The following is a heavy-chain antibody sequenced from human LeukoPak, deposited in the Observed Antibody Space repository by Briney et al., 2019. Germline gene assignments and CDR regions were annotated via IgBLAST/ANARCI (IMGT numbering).Heavy chain of an antibody. CDR1: GYTFTNYD. V-gene: IGHV1-8*03. Sequence: ASVKVSCKASGYTFTNYDINWVRQATGQGLEWMGWMNPNNGNTGYAQKFQGRVTITRDTSISTAYMELSSLRSEDTAVYYCARRTRDCSRTSCFNYYYTDVWGKGTTVTVSS. CDR3: ARRTRDCSRTSCFNYYYTDV. D-gene: IGHD2-2*01. CDR2: MNPNNGNT. J-gene: IGHJ6*03.